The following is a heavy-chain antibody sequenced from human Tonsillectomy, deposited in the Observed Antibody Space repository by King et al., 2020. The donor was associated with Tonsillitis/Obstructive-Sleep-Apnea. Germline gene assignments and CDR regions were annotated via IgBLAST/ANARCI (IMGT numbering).Heavy chain of an antibody. Sequence: VQLVESGGGVVRPGGSLRLSCAASGFTLDDYGMSWVRQAPGKGLEWVSGINWNGGSTGFAYSVKGRFTISRANAKNSLYLQMNSLRAEDTALYYCAREGSGWYGNWFDPWGQGTLVTVSS. CDR2: INWNGGST. D-gene: IGHD6-19*01. CDR3: AREGSGWYGNWFDP. V-gene: IGHV3-20*04. J-gene: IGHJ5*02. CDR1: GFTLDDYG.